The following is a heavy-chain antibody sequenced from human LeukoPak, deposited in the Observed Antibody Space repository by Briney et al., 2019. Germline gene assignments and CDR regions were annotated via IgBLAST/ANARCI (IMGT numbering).Heavy chain of an antibody. D-gene: IGHD3-10*01. CDR1: GGSISSGGYS. V-gene: IGHV4-30-2*01. J-gene: IGHJ4*02. Sequence: SETLSLTGAGSGGSISSGGYSWSWIRQPPGKGLEWIGYIYHSGSTYYNLSLKSRVTISVDRSKNQFSLKLSSVTAADTAVYCCARQRGNNYFYYWGQGTLVTVSS. CDR3: ARQRGNNYFYY. CDR2: IYHSGST.